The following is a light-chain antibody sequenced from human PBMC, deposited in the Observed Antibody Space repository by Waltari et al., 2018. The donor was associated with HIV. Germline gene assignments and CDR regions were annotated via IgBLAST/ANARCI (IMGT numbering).Light chain of an antibody. Sequence: QPVLTQPPSVSAAPGQNVPISCSARISNIPKSYLSRYQLLPGTAPKLIIYDNDKRPSGIPDRFSASKSGTSATLGITGLQTGDEADYHCGTWDNSLSPWVFGGG. J-gene: IGLJ3*02. V-gene: IGLV1-51*01. CDR3: GTWDNSLSPWV. CDR1: ISNIPKSY. CDR2: DND.